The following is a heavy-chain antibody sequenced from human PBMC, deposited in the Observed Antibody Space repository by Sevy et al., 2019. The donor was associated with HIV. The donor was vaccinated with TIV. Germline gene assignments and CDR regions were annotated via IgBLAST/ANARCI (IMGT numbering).Heavy chain of an antibody. D-gene: IGHD3-16*01. CDR1: GFTFSANW. Sequence: GGSLRLSCAASGFTFSANWMNWVRQAPGKGLEWVANIKADGSDKHYVDSVEGRFTISRDNAKNLLFVQMTSLRVEDTAVYYGAHETFGRFESWGQGTLVTVSS. CDR3: AHETFGRFES. J-gene: IGHJ1*01. CDR2: IKADGSDK. V-gene: IGHV3-7*01.